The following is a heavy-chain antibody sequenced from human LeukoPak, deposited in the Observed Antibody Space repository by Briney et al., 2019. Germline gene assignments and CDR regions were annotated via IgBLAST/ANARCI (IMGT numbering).Heavy chain of an antibody. V-gene: IGHV3-23*01. CDR3: AKGGSSGGSWTFDY. CDR1: GFTFSSYA. CDR2: ISGSGVST. Sequence: PGGSLRLSCAASGFTFSSYAMTWVRQAPGKGLEWVSTISGSGVSTYYADSVKGRFTISRDNSKNTLYLQMNSLRAEDTAVYYCAKGGSSGGSWTFDYWGQGTLVTVSS. J-gene: IGHJ4*02. D-gene: IGHD2-15*01.